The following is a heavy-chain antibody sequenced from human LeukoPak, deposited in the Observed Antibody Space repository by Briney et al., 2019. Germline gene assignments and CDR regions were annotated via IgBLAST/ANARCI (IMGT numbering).Heavy chain of an antibody. CDR1: GFTFSSYG. D-gene: IGHD6-13*01. V-gene: IGHV3-33*01. CDR2: IWYDGSNK. J-gene: IGHJ3*02. CDR3: ARDALAAAGTGAFDI. Sequence: GGSLRLSCAASGFTFSSYGMPWVRQAPGKGLEWVAVIWYDGSNKYYADSVKGRFTISRDNSKNTLYLQMNSLRAEDTAVYYCARDALAAAGTGAFDIWGQGTMVTVSS.